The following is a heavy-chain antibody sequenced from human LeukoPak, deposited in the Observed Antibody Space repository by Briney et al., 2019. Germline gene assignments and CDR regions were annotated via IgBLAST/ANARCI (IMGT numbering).Heavy chain of an antibody. CDR3: ARVVLTTYYYGSGTLPPFDY. Sequence: GASVKVSCKASGYTFTSYAMHWVRQAPGQRLEWMGWINAGNGNTKYSQKFQGRVTITRDTSASTAYMELSSLRSEDTAVYYCARVVLTTYYYGSGTLPPFDYWGQGTLVTVSS. CDR1: GYTFTSYA. D-gene: IGHD3-10*01. J-gene: IGHJ4*02. V-gene: IGHV1-3*01. CDR2: INAGNGNT.